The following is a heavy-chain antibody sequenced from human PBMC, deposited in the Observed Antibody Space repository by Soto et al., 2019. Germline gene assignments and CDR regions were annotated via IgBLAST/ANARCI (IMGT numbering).Heavy chain of an antibody. J-gene: IGHJ6*02. CDR2: IYYSGST. D-gene: IGHD3-3*01. CDR3: ARGTYYDFWSGYRWLYYYYGMDV. V-gene: IGHV4-30-4*01. CDR1: GGSISSGDYY. Sequence: SETLSLTCTVSGGSISSGDYYWSWIRQPPGKGLEWIGYIYYSGSTYYNPSLKSRVTISVDTSKNQFSLKLSSVTAADTAMYYCARGTYYDFWSGYRWLYYYYGMDVWGQGTTVTVSS.